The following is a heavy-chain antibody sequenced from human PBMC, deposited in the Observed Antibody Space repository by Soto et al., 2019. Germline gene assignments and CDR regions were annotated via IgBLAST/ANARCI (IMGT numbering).Heavy chain of an antibody. V-gene: IGHV3-30*19. D-gene: IGHD2-15*01. CDR2: ISHDETNK. J-gene: IGHJ4*02. Sequence: RRALGVSGVGHGLPLGNYGMDGVRQAPGKWLEWVAVISHDETNKYYIDSVKGRFSISRDNSKNTVYLQMDSLRPEDTAVYFCAKGGARWFQSDYWGQGTMVPVSS. CDR3: AKGGARWFQSDY. CDR1: GLPLGNYG.